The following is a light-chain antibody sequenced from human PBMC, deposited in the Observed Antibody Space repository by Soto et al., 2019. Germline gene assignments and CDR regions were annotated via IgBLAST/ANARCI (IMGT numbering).Light chain of an antibody. CDR2: GAS. J-gene: IGKJ1*01. CDR1: QTVSSSY. V-gene: IGKV3-20*01. CDR3: HQYGGSPTWT. Sequence: EIVLTQSPGTLSLSPGERATLSCRASQTVSSSYLAWYQQKPGQAPRLLMYGASSRATGIPDRFSGSGSGTYFSLTISRLEPEDFAVYYCHQYGGSPTWTCGQGTKVENK.